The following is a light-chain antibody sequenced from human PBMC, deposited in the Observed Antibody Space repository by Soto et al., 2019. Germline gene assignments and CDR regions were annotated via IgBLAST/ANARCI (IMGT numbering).Light chain of an antibody. CDR2: GAS. J-gene: IGKJ1*01. CDR3: QQYGSSPCT. CDR1: QSVNNNY. V-gene: IGKV3-20*01. Sequence: EIVLPQSPGTLSLFPGDRATLSCRASQSVNNNYLAWYQQIPGQAPRLLIYGASSRATGIPDRFGGSGSGTDFTLIISRLEPEDFAVYYCQQYGSSPCTFGQGTKVEVK.